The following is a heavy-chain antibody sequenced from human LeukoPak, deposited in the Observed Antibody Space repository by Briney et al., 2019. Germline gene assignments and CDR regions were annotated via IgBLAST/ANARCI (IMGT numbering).Heavy chain of an antibody. D-gene: IGHD4-23*01. CDR1: GFTFSSYE. Sequence: AGGSLRLSCAASGFTFSSYEMNWVRQAPGKGLEWVSYISSSGSTIYYADSVKGRFTISRDNAENSLYLQMNSLRAEDTAVYYCARERGNSFDYWGQGTLATVSS. J-gene: IGHJ4*02. CDR2: ISSSGSTI. V-gene: IGHV3-48*03. CDR3: ARERGNSFDY.